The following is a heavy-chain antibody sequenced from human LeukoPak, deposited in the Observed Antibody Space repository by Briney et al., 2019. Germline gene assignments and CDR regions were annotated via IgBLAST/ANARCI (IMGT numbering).Heavy chain of an antibody. J-gene: IGHJ4*02. CDR1: GFTFSSYA. D-gene: IGHD3-22*01. Sequence: GGSLRLSCAASGFTFSSYAMSWVRRAPGKGLEWVSAISGSGGSTYYADSVKGRFTISRDNSKNTLYLQMNSLRAEDTAAYYGANRYYYDSSGYYTHDYWGQGTLVTVSS. CDR2: ISGSGGST. CDR3: ANRYYYDSSGYYTHDY. V-gene: IGHV3-23*01.